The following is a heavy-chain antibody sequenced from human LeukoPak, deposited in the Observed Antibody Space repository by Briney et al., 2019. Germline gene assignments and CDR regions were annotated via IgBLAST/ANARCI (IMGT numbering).Heavy chain of an antibody. CDR3: ARTYYYDSSGPD. D-gene: IGHD3-22*01. Sequence: GGSLRLSCAASGFTVSSNYMSWVRQAPGKGLEWVSVIYSGGSTYYAGSVKGRFTISRDNSKDTLYLQMNSLRAEDTAVYYCARTYYYDSSGPDWGQGTLVTVSS. CDR2: IYSGGST. CDR1: GFTVSSNY. V-gene: IGHV3-53*01. J-gene: IGHJ4*02.